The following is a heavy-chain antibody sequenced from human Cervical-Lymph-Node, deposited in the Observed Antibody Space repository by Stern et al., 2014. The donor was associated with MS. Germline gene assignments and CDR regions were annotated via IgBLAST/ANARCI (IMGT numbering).Heavy chain of an antibody. CDR3: ARDESRLRGAVAND. D-gene: IGHD6-19*01. J-gene: IGHJ4*02. CDR2: TSYDGNTK. Sequence: QVQLVQSGGGVVHPGRSLRLSCAASGFPFNTHAMHWVRQAPGKGLEWVAITSYDGNTKYYADSVKGRFTISRDNPKNTLYLQMNSLRPEDTAIYYCARDESRLRGAVANDWGQGTLVTVSS. CDR1: GFPFNTHA. V-gene: IGHV3-30*14.